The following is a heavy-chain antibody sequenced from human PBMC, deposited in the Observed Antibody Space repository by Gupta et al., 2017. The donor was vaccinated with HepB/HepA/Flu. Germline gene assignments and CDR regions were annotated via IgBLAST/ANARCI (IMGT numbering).Heavy chain of an antibody. CDR2: IYPGDSDT. Sequence: EVQLVQSGAEVKKPGESLKISCKGSGYSFTSYWIGWVRQMPGKGLEWMGIIYPGDSDTRYSPSFQGQVTISADKSISTAYLQWSSLKASDTAMYYCARRRFCSSTSCSSFDYWGQGTLVTVSS. CDR3: ARRRFCSSTSCSSFDY. D-gene: IGHD2-2*01. V-gene: IGHV5-51*01. J-gene: IGHJ4*02. CDR1: GYSFTSYW.